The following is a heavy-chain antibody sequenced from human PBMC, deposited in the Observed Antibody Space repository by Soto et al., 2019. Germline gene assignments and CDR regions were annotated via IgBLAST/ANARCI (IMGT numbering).Heavy chain of an antibody. CDR2: IYYSGST. J-gene: IGHJ6*02. Sequence: SETLSLTCTVSGGSISSSSYYWGWIRQPPGKGLEWIGNIYYSGSTYYNPSLKSRVTISVDTSKNQFSLKLSSVTAADTAVYYCASQASPYYYYGMDVWGQGTTVT. V-gene: IGHV4-39*01. CDR3: ASQASPYYYYGMDV. CDR1: GGSISSSSYY.